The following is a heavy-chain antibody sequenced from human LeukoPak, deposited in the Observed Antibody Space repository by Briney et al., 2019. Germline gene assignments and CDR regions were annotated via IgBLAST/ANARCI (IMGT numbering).Heavy chain of an antibody. D-gene: IGHD3-10*01. CDR3: AKDRQITMVRGVIDY. CDR2: ISGNGGST. CDR1: GFPFSTYG. V-gene: IGHV3-23*01. J-gene: IGHJ4*02. Sequence: GGSLRPSCAASGFPFSTYGMSWVRQAPGKGLEWVSGISGNGGSTWNADSVKGRFTISRDNSKNTLYLQMNSLRAEDTAVYYCAKDRQITMVRGVIDYWGQGTLVTVSS.